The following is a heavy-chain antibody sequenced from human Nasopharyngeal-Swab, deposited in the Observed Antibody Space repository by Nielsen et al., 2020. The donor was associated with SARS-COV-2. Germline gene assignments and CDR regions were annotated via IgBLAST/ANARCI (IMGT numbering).Heavy chain of an antibody. J-gene: IGHJ4*02. CDR3: AREGAHYYDSSGYFSHDY. Sequence: ARQAPGQGREWMGGIIPIHGTANYAQKFQGRVTITADESTRTAYMELSSLRSEDTAMYYCAREGAHYYDSSGYFSHDYWGQGTLVTVSS. CDR2: IIPIHGTA. V-gene: IGHV1-69*01. D-gene: IGHD3-22*01.